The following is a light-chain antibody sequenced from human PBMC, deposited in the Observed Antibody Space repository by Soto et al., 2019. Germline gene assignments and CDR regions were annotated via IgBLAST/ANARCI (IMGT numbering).Light chain of an antibody. Sequence: QSVLTQPASVSGSLGQSITISCTGTSSDVGGYNYVSWYQRHPGTAPKLLIYEVRHRPSGVPNRFSGSKSGSTASLTISGLQADDEADYFCSSYTHTNTHVFGSGTKVTVL. J-gene: IGLJ1*01. CDR2: EVR. V-gene: IGLV2-14*01. CDR3: SSYTHTNTHV. CDR1: SSDVGGYNY.